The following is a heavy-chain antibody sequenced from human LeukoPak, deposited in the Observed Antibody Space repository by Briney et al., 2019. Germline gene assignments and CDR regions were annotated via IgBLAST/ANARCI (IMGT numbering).Heavy chain of an antibody. CDR2: IRSNGEKA. Sequence: GGSLRLSCAASGFAFSSFAMHWVRQAPGKGLEYVSVIRSNGEKADYADSVKGRFTISRHNSKNTLYLQMNSLRAEDTAVYYCARGLRWVDYWGQGTLVTVSS. CDR1: GFAFSSFA. CDR3: ARGLRWVDY. J-gene: IGHJ4*02. V-gene: IGHV3-64*04. D-gene: IGHD5-24*01.